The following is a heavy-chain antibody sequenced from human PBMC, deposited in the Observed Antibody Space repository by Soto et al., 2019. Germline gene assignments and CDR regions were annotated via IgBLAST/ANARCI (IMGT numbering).Heavy chain of an antibody. Sequence: SETLSLTCTVSGDSISNYYWSWIRQPPGKGLEWIGYIYYSGSTSYNSPLKSRVTISIDTSKNQFSLKLSSVTAADTAVYYCASRALGADYFDYWGQGTLVTVSS. D-gene: IGHD3-10*01. CDR3: ASRALGADYFDY. J-gene: IGHJ4*02. V-gene: IGHV4-59*08. CDR1: GDSISNYY. CDR2: IYYSGST.